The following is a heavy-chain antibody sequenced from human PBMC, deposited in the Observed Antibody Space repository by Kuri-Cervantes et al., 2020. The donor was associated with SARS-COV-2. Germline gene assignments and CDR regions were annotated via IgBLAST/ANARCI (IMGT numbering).Heavy chain of an antibody. CDR1: GFSISSGYY. CDR2: IYHNGAT. Sequence: SQTLSLTCGVSGFSISSGYYWGWIRQPPGKGLEWIGSIYHNGATYYNPSLKSRATISVDTSKNQFSLKLSSVTAADTAVYYCARYNSDYDFWSGYSIRWFDPWGQGTLVTVSS. J-gene: IGHJ5*02. D-gene: IGHD3-3*01. CDR3: ARYNSDYDFWSGYSIRWFDP. V-gene: IGHV4-38-2*01.